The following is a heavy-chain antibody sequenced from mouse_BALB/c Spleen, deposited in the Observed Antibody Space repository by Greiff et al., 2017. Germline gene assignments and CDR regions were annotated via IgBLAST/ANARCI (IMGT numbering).Heavy chain of an antibody. Sequence: EVKLMESGAELVRPGALVKLSCKASGFNIKDYYMHWVKQRPEQGLEWIGWIDPENGNTIYDPKFQGKASITADTSSNTAYLQLSSLTSEDTAVYYCVQGSFAYWGQGTLVTVSA. D-gene: IGHD1-1*01. CDR2: IDPENGNT. J-gene: IGHJ3*01. V-gene: IGHV14-1*02. CDR1: GFNIKDYY. CDR3: VQGSFAY.